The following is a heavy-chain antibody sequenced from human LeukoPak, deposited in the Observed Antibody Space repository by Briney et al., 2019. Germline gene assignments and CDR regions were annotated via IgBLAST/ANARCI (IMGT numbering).Heavy chain of an antibody. J-gene: IGHJ5*02. V-gene: IGHV3-23*01. CDR2: ISGGGDSI. CDR3: AKEAPFILFDP. D-gene: IGHD2-21*01. CDR1: GFTFSSYG. Sequence: GGSLRLSCAASGFTFSSYGMNWVRQAPGKGLEWVSVISGGGDSIYYADSVRGRFTISRDNSKNTLYLQTNSLRAEDTALYYCAKEAPFILFDPWGQGTLVTVSS.